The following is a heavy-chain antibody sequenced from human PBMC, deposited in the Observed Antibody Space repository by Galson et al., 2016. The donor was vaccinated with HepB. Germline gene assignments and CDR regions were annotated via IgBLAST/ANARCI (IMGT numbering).Heavy chain of an antibody. V-gene: IGHV1-46*01. CDR1: GFTFTRHS. Sequence: SVKVSCKAPGFTFTRHSIHWVRQAPGQGLEWMGVIHPNDSRTDYAPRFQGRVTMTKDTSTTTVYLGLKSLRSEDTAVYFCARRLRDRFYGDILFDLWGQGTLVTVSS. D-gene: IGHD4-17*01. CDR3: ARRLRDRFYGDILFDL. J-gene: IGHJ4*02. CDR2: IHPNDSRT.